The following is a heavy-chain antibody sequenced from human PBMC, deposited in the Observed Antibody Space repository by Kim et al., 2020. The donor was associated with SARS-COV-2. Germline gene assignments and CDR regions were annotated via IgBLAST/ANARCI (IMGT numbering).Heavy chain of an antibody. CDR2: IRSNVYSYST. V-gene: IGHV3-73*01. J-gene: IGHJ3*01. CDR3: TRIPGTTLAFWEAFDV. Sequence: GGSLRLSCAASGFTFSDSPIHWVRQASGKGLEWVGRIRSNVYSYSTSSATSVIGRFTISRDDSESMAYLRMSSRKTEDTALYCCTRIPGTTLAFWEAFDV. D-gene: IGHD3-3*02. CDR1: GFTFSDSP.